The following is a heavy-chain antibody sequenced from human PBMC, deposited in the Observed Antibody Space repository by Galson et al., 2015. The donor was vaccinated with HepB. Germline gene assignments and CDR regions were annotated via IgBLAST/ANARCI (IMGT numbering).Heavy chain of an antibody. Sequence: SETLSLTCSVSGDSISSYYWSWIRQPPGKGPEWIAYIHYTGSTSYNPSLKGRVTISIDTSKNQFSLKVYSVTAADTALYYCVRVGGYSYGPRANWLDPWGQGTQVTVSS. CDR3: VRVGGYSYGPRANWLDP. CDR2: IHYTGST. V-gene: IGHV4-59*01. D-gene: IGHD5-18*01. J-gene: IGHJ5*02. CDR1: GDSISSYY.